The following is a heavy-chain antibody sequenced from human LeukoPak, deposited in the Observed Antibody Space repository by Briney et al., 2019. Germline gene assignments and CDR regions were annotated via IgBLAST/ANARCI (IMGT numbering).Heavy chain of an antibody. J-gene: IGHJ6*03. CDR1: GFTFSRYW. Sequence: GGSLRLSCAASGFTFSRYWMTWVRQAPGKGLEWVSTISYTSSYIHYADSVKGRFTVSRDNAENSLYLQMDSLRAEDTAVYYCGRTYYMDVWGKGTTVTVSS. V-gene: IGHV3-21*01. CDR3: GRTYYMDV. CDR2: ISYTSSYI.